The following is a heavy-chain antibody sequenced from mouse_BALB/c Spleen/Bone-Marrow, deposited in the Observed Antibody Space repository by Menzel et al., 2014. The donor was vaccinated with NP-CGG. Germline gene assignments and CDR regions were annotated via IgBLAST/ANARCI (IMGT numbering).Heavy chain of an antibody. CDR2: SGYYGDA. CDR1: GYTFTDYA. V-gene: IGHV1S137*01. CDR3: ARSGKVRNAMDY. Sequence: VQLQESGAELVRPGVSVKISCKGSGYTFTDYAIHWVKQSHAKSLEWIGISGYYGDAIYNQKFKGKATMTVDKSSSTAYMDLARLTSEDSAIYYCARSGKVRNAMDYWGQGTSVTVSS. J-gene: IGHJ4*01. D-gene: IGHD2-14*01.